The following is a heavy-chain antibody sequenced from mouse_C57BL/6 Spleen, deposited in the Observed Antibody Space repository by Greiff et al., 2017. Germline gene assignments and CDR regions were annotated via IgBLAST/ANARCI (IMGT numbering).Heavy chain of an antibody. V-gene: IGHV2-5*01. J-gene: IGHJ2*01. CDR1: GFSLTSYG. Sequence: VKLVESGPGLVQPSQSLSITCTVSGFSLTSYGVHWVRQSPGKGLEWLGVIWRGGSTDYNAAFMSRLSITKDNSKSQVFFKMNSLQADDTAIYYCARNSNYGGFYFDYWGQGTTLTVSS. CDR2: IWRGGST. D-gene: IGHD2-5*01. CDR3: ARNSNYGGFYFDY.